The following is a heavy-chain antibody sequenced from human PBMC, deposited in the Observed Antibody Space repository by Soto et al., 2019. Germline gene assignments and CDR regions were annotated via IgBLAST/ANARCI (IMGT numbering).Heavy chain of an antibody. D-gene: IGHD6-13*01. Sequence: GGSLRLSCAASGFTFSSYGMHWVRQAPGKGLEWVAVISYDGSNKYYADSVKGRFTISRDNSKNTLYLQMNSLRAEDTAVYYCAKDRPAAGLYYYYYYGMDVWGQGTTVTVSS. J-gene: IGHJ6*02. CDR1: GFTFSSYG. CDR2: ISYDGSNK. CDR3: AKDRPAAGLYYYYYYGMDV. V-gene: IGHV3-30*18.